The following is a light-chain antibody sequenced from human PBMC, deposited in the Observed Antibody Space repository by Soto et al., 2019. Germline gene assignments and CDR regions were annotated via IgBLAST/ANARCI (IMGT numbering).Light chain of an antibody. CDR1: SSNIGSKP. V-gene: IGLV1-44*01. J-gene: IGLJ2*01. Sequence: QSVLTQPPSASGTPGQRVTISCSGSSSNIGSKPVNWYQQLPGAAPKLLIHNTNQRPSGVPDRFSGSKSGTSASLAISGLQSDDEAHYYCAAWDDSLNGLVFGGGIKLTVL. CDR3: AAWDDSLNGLV. CDR2: NTN.